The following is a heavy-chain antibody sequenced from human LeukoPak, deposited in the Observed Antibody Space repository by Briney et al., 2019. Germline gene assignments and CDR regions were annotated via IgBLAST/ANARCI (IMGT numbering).Heavy chain of an antibody. D-gene: IGHD5-12*01. J-gene: IGHJ4*02. CDR1: GFTFSSYA. Sequence: GGSLRLSCAASGFTFSSYAMSWVRQAPGKGLEWVSAISGSGGSTYYADSVKGRFTISRDNSKNTLYLQMNSLRAEDTAVYYCAKSIGAATSRPAYFDYWGQGTLVTVSS. CDR3: AKSIGAATSRPAYFDY. V-gene: IGHV3-23*01. CDR2: ISGSGGST.